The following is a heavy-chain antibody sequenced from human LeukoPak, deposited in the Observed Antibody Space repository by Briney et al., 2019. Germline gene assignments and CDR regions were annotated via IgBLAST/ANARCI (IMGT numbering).Heavy chain of an antibody. J-gene: IGHJ6*02. V-gene: IGHV5-10-1*01. D-gene: IGHD3-16*01. CDR1: GYSFTSYW. Sequence: TGESLKISCKGSGYSFTSYWISWVRQMPGKGLEWMGRIDPSDSYTNYSPSFQGHVTISADKSISTAYLQWSSLKASDTAMYYCARWGAGEETTNYSYGMDVWGQGTTVTVSS. CDR2: IDPSDSYT. CDR3: ARWGAGEETTNYSYGMDV.